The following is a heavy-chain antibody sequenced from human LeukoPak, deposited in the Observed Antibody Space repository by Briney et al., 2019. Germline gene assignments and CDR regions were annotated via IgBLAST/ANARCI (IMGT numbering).Heavy chain of an antibody. CDR2: IYTSGST. Sequence: SETLSLTCTVSGGSISSYYWSWIRQPAGKGLEWIGRIYTSGSTNYNPSLKSRVTMSVDTSKNQFSLKLSSVTAADTAVYYCARDLGNYDMPLGDARVWFDPWGQGTLVTVSS. D-gene: IGHD3-9*01. CDR3: ARDLGNYDMPLGDARVWFDP. CDR1: GGSISSYY. J-gene: IGHJ5*02. V-gene: IGHV4-4*07.